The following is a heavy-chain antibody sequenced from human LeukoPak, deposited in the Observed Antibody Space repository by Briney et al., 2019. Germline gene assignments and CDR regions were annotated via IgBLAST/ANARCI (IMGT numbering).Heavy chain of an antibody. D-gene: IGHD5-18*01. CDR3: AKSQAPNGRGYSLPFS. CDR1: GFTFSNYA. Sequence: GGSLRLSCAASGFTFSNYAMSWVRQAPGKGLEWVSAISGSGGSTYYADSVKGRFTISRDNSKNTLYLQMNSLRAEDTAVYYCAKSQAPNGRGYSLPFSWGQGTLVTVSS. J-gene: IGHJ5*02. CDR2: ISGSGGST. V-gene: IGHV3-23*01.